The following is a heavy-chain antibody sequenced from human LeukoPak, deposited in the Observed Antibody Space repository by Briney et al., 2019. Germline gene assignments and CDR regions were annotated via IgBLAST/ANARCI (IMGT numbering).Heavy chain of an antibody. J-gene: IGHJ4*02. D-gene: IGHD1-1*01. CDR1: GFTFSSHW. CDR2: IKEDGSEK. Sequence: GGSLRLSCAASGFTFSSHWMSWVRQAPGKGLEWVANIKEDGSEKYYVDSVKGRFTISKDNPGASLYLDMHSLRAEDTAIYYCAIWTSGNYWGQGTLVTVSS. V-gene: IGHV3-7*01. CDR3: AIWTSGNY.